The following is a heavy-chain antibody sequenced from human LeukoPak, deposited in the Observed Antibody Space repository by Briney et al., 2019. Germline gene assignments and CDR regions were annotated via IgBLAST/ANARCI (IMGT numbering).Heavy chain of an antibody. CDR1: GFTVSSNY. CDR2: IYSGGST. J-gene: IGHJ4*02. Sequence: GGSLRLSCAASGFTVSSNYMSWVRQAPGKGLEWVSVIYSGGSTYYADSVKGRFTISRDNSKNTLYLRMNSLRAEDTAVYYCASGTYYYDSSAPYYFDYWGQGTLVTVSS. D-gene: IGHD3-22*01. CDR3: ASGTYYYDSSAPYYFDY. V-gene: IGHV3-66*01.